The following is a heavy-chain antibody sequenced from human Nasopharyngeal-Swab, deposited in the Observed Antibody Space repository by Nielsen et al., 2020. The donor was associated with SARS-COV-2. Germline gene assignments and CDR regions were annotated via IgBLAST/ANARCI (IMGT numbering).Heavy chain of an antibody. CDR3: ARSYDDAFDI. CDR1: GGSISSYY. CDR2: IYYSGST. Sequence: GSLRLSCTVSGGSISSYYWSRIRQPPGKGLEWIGYIYYSGSTNYNPSLKSRVTISVDTSKNQFSLKLSSVTAADTAVYYCARSYDDAFDIWGQGTMVTVSS. V-gene: IGHV4-59*01. D-gene: IGHD5-18*01. J-gene: IGHJ3*02.